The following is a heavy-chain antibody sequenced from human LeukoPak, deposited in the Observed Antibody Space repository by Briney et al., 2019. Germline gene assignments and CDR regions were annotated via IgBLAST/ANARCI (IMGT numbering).Heavy chain of an antibody. Sequence: PGESLKISCAASGFTFSSYEMNWVRQAPGKGLEWVSYISGSGTTVYYADSVKGRFTISRDNGQNSLYLQMNSLIAEDTAVYYCAREPAEMGFDYWGQGTLVAVSS. J-gene: IGHJ4*02. CDR1: GFTFSSYE. CDR3: AREPAEMGFDY. D-gene: IGHD5-24*01. CDR2: ISGSGTTV. V-gene: IGHV3-48*03.